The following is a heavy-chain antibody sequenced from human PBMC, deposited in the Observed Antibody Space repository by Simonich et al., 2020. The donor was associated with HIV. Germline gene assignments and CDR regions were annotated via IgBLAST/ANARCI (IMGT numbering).Heavy chain of an antibody. CDR3: ARVAGTRPGTNWFDP. D-gene: IGHD1-7*01. J-gene: IGHJ5*02. CDR1: GYTFTSYA. Sequence: QVQLVQSGSELKKPGASVKVSCKASGYTFTSYAMNWVRQAPGQGLEWMGWNNTHPGHPTYVQGFTGRFVFSLDTSVSTAYLQISSLKAEDTAVYYCARVAGTRPGTNWFDPWGQGTLVTVSS. CDR2: NNTHPGHP. V-gene: IGHV7-4-1*02.